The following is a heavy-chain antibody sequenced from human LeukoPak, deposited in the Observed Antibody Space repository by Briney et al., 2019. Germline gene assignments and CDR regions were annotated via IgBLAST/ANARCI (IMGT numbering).Heavy chain of an antibody. J-gene: IGHJ4*02. V-gene: IGHV4-34*01. D-gene: IGHD4-17*01. CDR1: GFTFSSYW. CDR2: INHSGST. Sequence: GSLRLSCAASGFTFSSYWMSWIRQPPGKGLEWIGEINHSGSTNYNPSLKSRVTISVDTSKNQFSLKLSSVTAADTAVYYCARAVMTTVTYGVDYWGQGTLVTVSS. CDR3: ARAVMTTVTYGVDY.